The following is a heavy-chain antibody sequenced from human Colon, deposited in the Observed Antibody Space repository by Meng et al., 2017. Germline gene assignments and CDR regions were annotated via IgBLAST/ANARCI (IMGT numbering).Heavy chain of an antibody. CDR1: GGSISGGSYY. CDR3: ARYRYDSSSYSNFFDP. D-gene: IGHD3-22*01. Sequence: VTLLESGPGLVQPSQTLPLTCTVSGGSISGGSYYWSWIRQLPGKGLEWIGYIYSSGSSYYNPSLKTRATLSVDTSKNQFSLKLTSMTAADTAVYYCARYRYDSSSYSNFFDPWGQGTLVTASS. CDR2: IYSSGSS. V-gene: IGHV4-31*03. J-gene: IGHJ5*02.